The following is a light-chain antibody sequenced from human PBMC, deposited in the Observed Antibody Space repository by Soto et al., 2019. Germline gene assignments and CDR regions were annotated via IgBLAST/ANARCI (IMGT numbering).Light chain of an antibody. J-gene: IGKJ4*01. CDR1: QSVSRY. CDR2: DTS. Sequence: EIALTQSPATLSLSPGERATLSCRASQSVSRYLAWYQQKPGQAPRLLIHDTSTRATGVPATFSGSVSGTDFTLTISSLEPEDFAIYYCQQRFSWPPTFGGGTNVEIK. CDR3: QQRFSWPPT. V-gene: IGKV3-11*01.